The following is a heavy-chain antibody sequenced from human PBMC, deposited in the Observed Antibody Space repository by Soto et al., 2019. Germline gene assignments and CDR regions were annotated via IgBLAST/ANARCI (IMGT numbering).Heavy chain of an antibody. V-gene: IGHV3-23*01. CDR3: AKALRFLEWPIGFYYGMDV. CDR2: ISGSGGST. J-gene: IGHJ6*02. CDR1: GFTFSSYA. Sequence: GGSLRLSCAASGFTFSSYAMSWVRQAPWKGLEWVSAISGSGGSTYYADSVKGRFTISRDNSKNTLYLQMNSLRAEDTAVYYCAKALRFLEWPIGFYYGMDVWGQGTTVTVSS. D-gene: IGHD3-3*01.